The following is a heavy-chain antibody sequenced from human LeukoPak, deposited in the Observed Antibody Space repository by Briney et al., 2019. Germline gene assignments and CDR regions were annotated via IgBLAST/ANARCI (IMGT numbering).Heavy chain of an antibody. CDR3: ARDAASITMVRGAIIKLSHFDY. V-gene: IGHV3-7*03. CDR1: GFTFSSYW. Sequence: GGSLRLSCAASGFTFSSYWMSWVRQAPGKGLEWVANIKQDGSEKYYVDSVKGRFTISRDNAKNSLYLQMNSLRAEDTAVYYCARDAASITMVRGAIIKLSHFDYWGQGTLVTVSS. CDR2: IKQDGSEK. J-gene: IGHJ4*02. D-gene: IGHD3-10*01.